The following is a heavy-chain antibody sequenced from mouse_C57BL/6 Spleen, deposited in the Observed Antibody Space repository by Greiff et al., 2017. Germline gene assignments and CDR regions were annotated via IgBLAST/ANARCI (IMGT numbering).Heavy chain of an antibody. CDR2: IDPSDSYT. Sequence: QVQLKQPGAELVMPGASVKLSCKASGYTFTSYWMHWVKQRPGQGLEWIGEIDPSDSYTNYNQKFKGKSTLTVAKSSSTAYMQLSSLTSEDSAVYYCAREYGNSNYFDYWGQGTTLTVSS. D-gene: IGHD2-1*01. V-gene: IGHV1-69*01. J-gene: IGHJ2*01. CDR3: AREYGNSNYFDY. CDR1: GYTFTSYW.